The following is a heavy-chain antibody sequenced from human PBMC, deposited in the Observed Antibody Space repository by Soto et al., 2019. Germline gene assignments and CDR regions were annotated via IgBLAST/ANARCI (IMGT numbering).Heavy chain of an antibody. J-gene: IGHJ4*02. CDR1: GYSISSGSY. Sequence: SETLSLTGTVSGYSISSGSYWAWIRQPRGEGRGWVARIYHGGTTSYHPSLTSRITIPVATSNIQCSLQLTSVTAAYTAVYYCASVHVRVVAGSTFDYWGQGTLVTVSS. CDR3: ASVHVRVVAGSTFDY. V-gene: IGHV4-38-2*02. D-gene: IGHD6-19*01. CDR2: IYHGGTT.